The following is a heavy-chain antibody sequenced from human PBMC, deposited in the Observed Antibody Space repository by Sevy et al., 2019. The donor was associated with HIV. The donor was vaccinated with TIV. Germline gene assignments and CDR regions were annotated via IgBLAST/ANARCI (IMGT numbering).Heavy chain of an antibody. Sequence: GGSLRLSCAASGFTFSSYSMNWVRHAPGKGLEWVSSISSSSYIYYADSVKGRFTISRDNAKNSLYLQMNSLRAEDTAVYYCARDHCSGGSCLSYYYYYGMDVWGQGTTVTVSS. V-gene: IGHV3-21*01. D-gene: IGHD2-15*01. CDR2: ISSSSYI. J-gene: IGHJ6*02. CDR3: ARDHCSGGSCLSYYYYYGMDV. CDR1: GFTFSSYS.